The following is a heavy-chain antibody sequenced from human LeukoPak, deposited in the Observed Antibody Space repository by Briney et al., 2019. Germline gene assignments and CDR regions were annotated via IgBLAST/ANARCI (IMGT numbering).Heavy chain of an antibody. CDR1: GYTFTNYW. J-gene: IGHJ4*01. V-gene: IGHV5-51*01. Sequence: GESLKISCKGSGYTFTNYWIGWVRQMPGKGLEWMGIIWPSDSDTRYSPSFQGQVTISADKSINTAYLQWSSLKASDTAIYFSARRISAYYIDYWGHGTLVTVSS. CDR3: ARRISAYYIDY. CDR2: IWPSDSDT. D-gene: IGHD6-19*01.